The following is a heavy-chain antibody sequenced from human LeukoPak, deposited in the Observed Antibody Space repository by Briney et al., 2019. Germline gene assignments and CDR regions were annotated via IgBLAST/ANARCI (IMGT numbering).Heavy chain of an antibody. J-gene: IGHJ4*02. V-gene: IGHV3-49*03. Sequence: QPGRSLRLSCTASGFTFGDYAMSWFRQAPGRGLEWVGFIRSKAYGGTTEYAASVKGRFTISRDDSKSIAYLQMNSLKTEDTAVYYCTRVRQDIVVVVDYWGQGTLVTVSS. D-gene: IGHD2-15*01. CDR1: GFTFGDYA. CDR3: TRVRQDIVVVVDY. CDR2: IRSKAYGGTT.